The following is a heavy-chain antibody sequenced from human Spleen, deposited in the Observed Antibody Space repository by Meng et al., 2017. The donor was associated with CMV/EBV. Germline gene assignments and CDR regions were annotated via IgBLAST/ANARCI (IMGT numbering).Heavy chain of an antibody. D-gene: IGHD2-21*01. V-gene: IGHV1-18*01. CDR1: GYTFSRYG. J-gene: IGHJ6*02. CDR3: ARYYCGAFSMDV. Sequence: ASVKVSCKASGYTFSRYGISWVRQAPGQGLEWMGWISANNGNTKYAQKFQGRFTMSTDTYTSTAYMELRSLRSDDTAVYYCARYYCGAFSMDVWGQGTTVTVSS. CDR2: ISANNGNT.